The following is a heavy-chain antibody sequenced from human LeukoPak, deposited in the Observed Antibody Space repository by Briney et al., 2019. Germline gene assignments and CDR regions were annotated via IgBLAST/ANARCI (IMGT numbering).Heavy chain of an antibody. D-gene: IGHD4-23*01. V-gene: IGHV3-23*01. CDR1: RFAFHNYA. Sequence: GGSLRLSCAASRFAFHNYAMTWIRQAPERGLEWVSSISVDGGDIKYTDSAKGRFTISRDNSRGTLYLQMDSLRVEDTAVYYCGKDPNGNFIGAFDFWGQGTMVTVSS. CDR3: GKDPNGNFIGAFDF. J-gene: IGHJ3*01. CDR2: ISVDGGDI.